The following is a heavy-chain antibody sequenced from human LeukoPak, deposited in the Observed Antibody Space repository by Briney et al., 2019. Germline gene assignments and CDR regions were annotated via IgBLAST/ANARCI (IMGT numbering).Heavy chain of an antibody. D-gene: IGHD2-2*02. Sequence: PGGSLRLSCAASGFTFSNHSMTWVRQAPGKGLEGVSSISGSDTSTYYADSVKGRFTISRDNSKNTLELQMDSLRAEDTAVYYCTKARSASSSSCYNYWGQGILVTVSS. CDR1: GFTFSNHS. V-gene: IGHV3-23*01. CDR2: ISGSDTST. J-gene: IGHJ4*02. CDR3: TKARSASSSSCYNY.